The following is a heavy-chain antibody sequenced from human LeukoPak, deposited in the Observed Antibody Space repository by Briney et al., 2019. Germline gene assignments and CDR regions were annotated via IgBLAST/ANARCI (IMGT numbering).Heavy chain of an antibody. CDR3: ARQGVDTAMVTENYYYYYLDV. V-gene: IGHV5-51*01. D-gene: IGHD5-18*01. CDR1: GYRFTSYW. Sequence: GESLKISCKGSGYRFTSYWICWARQMPGKGLEWMGIIYPGDSDTRYSPSFQGQVTISADKSISTAYLQWSSLKASDTAMYYCARQGVDTAMVTENYYYYYLDVWGKGTTVTVSS. CDR2: IYPGDSDT. J-gene: IGHJ6*03.